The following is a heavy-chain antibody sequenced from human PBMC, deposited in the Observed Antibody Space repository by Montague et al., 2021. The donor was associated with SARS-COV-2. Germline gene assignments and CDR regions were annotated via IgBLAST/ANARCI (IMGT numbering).Heavy chain of an antibody. Sequence: SETLSLTCSVSGDSIGSGTFHWAWIRQSPGKGLEWIGSIFYGGKTDYXPSLESRATLSVDTSQNQFSLNLNSVTAADTAVYYCARLRVIPLSRPYCFDHWGQGTLVTVSS. V-gene: IGHV4-39*01. CDR1: GDSIGSGTFH. CDR2: IFYGGKT. J-gene: IGHJ4*02. D-gene: IGHD2-21*01. CDR3: ARLRVIPLSRPYCFDH.